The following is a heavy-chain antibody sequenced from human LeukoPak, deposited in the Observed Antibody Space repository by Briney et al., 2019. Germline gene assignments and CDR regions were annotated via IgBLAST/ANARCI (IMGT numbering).Heavy chain of an antibody. CDR2: ISGSGGTT. V-gene: IGHV3-23*01. CDR1: GFTFSSYA. D-gene: IGHD6-13*01. J-gene: IGHJ5*02. Sequence: GGSLRLSCAASGFTFSSYAMSCVRQAPGKGLEGVSGISGSGGTTYYADSVRGRFTISRDNTKSTLYVQMTSLRAEHTAVYYCAIVAAARQGTIDPWGQGTLVTISS. CDR3: AIVAAARQGTIDP.